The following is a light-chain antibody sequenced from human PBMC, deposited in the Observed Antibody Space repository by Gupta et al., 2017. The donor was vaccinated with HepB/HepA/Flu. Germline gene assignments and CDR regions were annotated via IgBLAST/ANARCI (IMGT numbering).Light chain of an antibody. CDR1: INDVGGYNH. CDR2: DVS. J-gene: IGLJ2*01. CDR3: SSYTNRLTYVE. Sequence: QSALTQPASVSGSPGQSITISCTGTINDVGGYNHVSWYQQHPGKVPNLLIYDVSNRPSGVSNRFSGSKSGKTASLTISGLQAEDEADYYCSSYTNRLTYVEFGGGTKLTVL. V-gene: IGLV2-14*03.